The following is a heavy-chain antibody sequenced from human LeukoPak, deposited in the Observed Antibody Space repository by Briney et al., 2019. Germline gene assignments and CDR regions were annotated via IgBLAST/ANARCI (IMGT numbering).Heavy chain of an antibody. Sequence: GGSLRLSCAASGFPVTNKYMSWVRQAPGKGLEWVSVIYAGGTTSYADSVKGRFTISRDSSKNTLYLQMNSLRAEDTAVYYCAREGYGSGTRYGMDVWGQGTTVSVSS. V-gene: IGHV3-66*01. CDR1: GFPVTNKY. CDR2: IYAGGTT. D-gene: IGHD3-10*01. CDR3: AREGYGSGTRYGMDV. J-gene: IGHJ6*01.